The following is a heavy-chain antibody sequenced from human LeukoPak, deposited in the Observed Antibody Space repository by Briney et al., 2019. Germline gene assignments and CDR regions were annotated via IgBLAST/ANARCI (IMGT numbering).Heavy chain of an antibody. CDR2: IIPIFGTA. D-gene: IGHD2-2*02. CDR1: GGTFSSYA. V-gene: IGHV1-69*05. CDR3: ARAPVPAAISWFDP. J-gene: IGHJ5*02. Sequence: SVKVSCKASGGTFSSYAISWVRQAPGRGLEWMGGIIPIFGTANYAQKFQGRVTITTDESTSTAYMELSSLRSEDTAVYYCARAPVPAAISWFDPWGQGTLVTVSS.